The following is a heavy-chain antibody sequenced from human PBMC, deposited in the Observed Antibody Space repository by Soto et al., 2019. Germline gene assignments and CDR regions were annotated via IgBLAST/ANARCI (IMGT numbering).Heavy chain of an antibody. Sequence: QVQLQESGPGLVKPSETLSLTCSVSGGSITSHYWTWVRQPPGKGLEWIGYMYYSGRTNYNPSLKSRVTVSIDPSKNQFSLQMNSIAAADTAVYYCARGVLLAPDVWGQGTTVTVSS. CDR3: ARGVLLAPDV. CDR2: MYYSGRT. CDR1: GGSITSHY. V-gene: IGHV4-59*08. J-gene: IGHJ6*02. D-gene: IGHD3-16*01.